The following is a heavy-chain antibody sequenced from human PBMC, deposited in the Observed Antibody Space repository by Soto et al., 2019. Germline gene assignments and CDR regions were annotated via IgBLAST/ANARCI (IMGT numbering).Heavy chain of an antibody. CDR2: INPSGGST. D-gene: IGHD3-22*01. CDR3: ARETSTMIVVAHDAFDI. V-gene: IGHV1-46*01. CDR1: GGTFSSYA. J-gene: IGHJ3*02. Sequence: ASVKGSWKASGGTFSSYAISWVRQAPGQGLEWMGIINPSGGSTSYAQKFQGRVTMTRDTSTSTVYMELSSLRSEDTAVYYCARETSTMIVVAHDAFDIWAKGQWSPSPQ.